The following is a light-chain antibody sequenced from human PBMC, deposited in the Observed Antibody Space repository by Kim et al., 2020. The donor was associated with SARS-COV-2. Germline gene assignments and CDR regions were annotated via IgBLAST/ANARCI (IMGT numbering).Light chain of an antibody. CDR1: NSDVGGYNH. V-gene: IGLV2-14*03. J-gene: IGLJ1*01. CDR2: DVS. Sequence: QSALTQPASVSGSPGQSITISCTGTNSDVGGYNHVSWYQQHQGKAPKLMVYDVSQRPSGVSHRFSGSKSGNPASLTISGLQAEDEADYYCSSYTSSTTYVFGSGTKVTVL. CDR3: SSYTSSTTYV.